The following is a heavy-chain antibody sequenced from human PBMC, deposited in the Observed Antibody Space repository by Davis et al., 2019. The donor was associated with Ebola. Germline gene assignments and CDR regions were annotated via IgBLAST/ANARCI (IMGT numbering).Heavy chain of an antibody. CDR3: ARDLYDSSGYMIYFDY. Sequence: MPSETLSLTCTVSGGPINSGGYYWSWIRQRPGKGLEWIGYIYYSGSTYYNPSLKSRVTMSVDKSKNQFSLKLTSVTAADTAMYYCARDLYDSSGYMIYFDYWGQGTLVTVSS. V-gene: IGHV4-31*03. J-gene: IGHJ4*02. CDR1: GGPINSGGYY. CDR2: IYYSGST. D-gene: IGHD3-22*01.